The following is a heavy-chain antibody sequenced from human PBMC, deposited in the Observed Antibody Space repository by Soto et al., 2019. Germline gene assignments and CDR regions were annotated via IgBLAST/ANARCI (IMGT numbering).Heavy chain of an antibody. Sequence: PXETLSLPFAVSGGYLSSGWYSWSWIRQPPGKGLEWIVNIYFSGNTYYKPSLKSRVTISVDRSNNQFSLNLNSVTAADTAVYYCARVAGDGWHDAWGQGTLVTVSS. CDR1: GGYLSSGWYS. J-gene: IGHJ4*02. CDR2: IYFSGNT. D-gene: IGHD6-19*01. CDR3: ARVAGDGWHDA. V-gene: IGHV4-30-2*01.